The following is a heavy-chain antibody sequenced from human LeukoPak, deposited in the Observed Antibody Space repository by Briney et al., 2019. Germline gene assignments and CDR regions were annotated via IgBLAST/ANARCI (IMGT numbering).Heavy chain of an antibody. CDR2: ISSSSSYT. D-gene: IGHD6-13*01. CDR1: GFTFSDYY. V-gene: IGHV3-11*03. J-gene: IGHJ6*02. Sequence: PGGSLRLSCAASGFTFSDYYMSWIRQAPGKELEWVSYISSSSSYTNYADSVKGRFTISRDNAKNSLYLQMNSLRAEDTAVYYCARSYGVAAEYGMDVWGQGTTVTVSS. CDR3: ARSYGVAAEYGMDV.